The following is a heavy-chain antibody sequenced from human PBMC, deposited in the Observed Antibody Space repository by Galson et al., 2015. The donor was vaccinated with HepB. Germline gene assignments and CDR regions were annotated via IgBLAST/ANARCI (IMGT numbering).Heavy chain of an antibody. V-gene: IGHV1-18*01. CDR3: ARDLRYSGYDPLEDWFDP. CDR2: ISAYNGNT. Sequence: SVKVSCKASGYTFTSYGISWVRQAPGQGLEWMGWISAYNGNTNYAQKLQGRVTMTTDTSTSTAYMELRSLRSDDTAVYYCARDLRYSGYDPLEDWFDPWGQGTLVTVSS. CDR1: GYTFTSYG. J-gene: IGHJ5*02. D-gene: IGHD5-12*01.